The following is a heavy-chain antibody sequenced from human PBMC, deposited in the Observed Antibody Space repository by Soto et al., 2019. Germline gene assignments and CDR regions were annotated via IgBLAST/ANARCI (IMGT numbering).Heavy chain of an antibody. D-gene: IGHD1-26*01. Sequence: EEQLVESGGGLVQPGGSLRLSCAASGFNFSNFSMNWVRQAPGKGLEWDSYITEITTGRSSIDYADSGRGRFTISRDKAKNSVYLQMTSLRDEDTAMYYCARVGGSYYPGPYGMDVWGQGTTVTVSS. CDR2: ITEITTGRSSI. V-gene: IGHV3-48*02. J-gene: IGHJ6*02. CDR1: GFNFSNFS. CDR3: ARVGGSYYPGPYGMDV.